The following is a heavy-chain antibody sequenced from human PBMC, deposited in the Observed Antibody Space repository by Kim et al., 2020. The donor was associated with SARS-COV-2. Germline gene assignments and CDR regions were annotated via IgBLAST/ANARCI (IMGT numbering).Heavy chain of an antibody. V-gene: IGHV3-23*01. D-gene: IGHD2-2*01. Sequence: GGSLRLSCAASGFTFSSYAMSWVRQAPGKGLEWVSAISGSGGSTYYADSVKGRFTISRDNSKNTLYLQMNSLRAEDTAVYYCAKDRTRKYQLLIGYFDYWGQGTLVTVSS. CDR2: ISGSGGST. CDR3: AKDRTRKYQLLIGYFDY. J-gene: IGHJ4*02. CDR1: GFTFSSYA.